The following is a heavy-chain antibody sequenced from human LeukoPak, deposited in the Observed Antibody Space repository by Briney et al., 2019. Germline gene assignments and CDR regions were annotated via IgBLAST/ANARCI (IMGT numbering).Heavy chain of an antibody. CDR2: IYHSGST. CDR1: GGSISSGGYS. CDR3: ARGYCSSTSCYLGSRFDP. D-gene: IGHD2-2*01. J-gene: IGHJ5*02. Sequence: SETLSLTCAVSGGSISSGGYSWSWIRQPPGKGLEWIGYIYHSGSTYYNPSLKSRVTISVDRSKNQFSLKLSSVTAADTAVYYCARGYCSSTSCYLGSRFDPWGQGTLVTVSS. V-gene: IGHV4-30-2*01.